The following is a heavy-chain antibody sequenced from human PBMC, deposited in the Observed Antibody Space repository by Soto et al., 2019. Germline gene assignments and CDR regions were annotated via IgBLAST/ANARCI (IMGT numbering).Heavy chain of an antibody. CDR2: IYYSGST. CDR3: ATSVEYSSSSTPFDY. Sequence: SETLSLTCTVSGGSISSGGYYWSWIRQHPGKGLEWIGYIYYSGSTYYNPSLKSRVTISVDTSKNQFSLKLSSVTAADTAVYYCATSVEYSSSSTPFDYWGQGTRVTVSS. J-gene: IGHJ4*02. D-gene: IGHD6-6*01. V-gene: IGHV4-31*03. CDR1: GGSISSGGYY.